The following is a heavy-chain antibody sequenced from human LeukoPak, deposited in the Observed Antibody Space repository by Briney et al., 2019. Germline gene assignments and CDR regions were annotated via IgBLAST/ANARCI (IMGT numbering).Heavy chain of an antibody. CDR1: GLTFSNCR. Sequence: GGSLRLSCVVSGLTFSNCRMTWVRPAPGRGLEWVANIKEDGTETSYVGSVKGRFTISRDNAKNSLYLQMNSLRAEDTALYYCARDEFGPLAFWGRGTLVTVSS. CDR2: IKEDGTET. CDR3: ARDEFGPLAF. J-gene: IGHJ1*01. D-gene: IGHD3/OR15-3a*01. V-gene: IGHV3-7*05.